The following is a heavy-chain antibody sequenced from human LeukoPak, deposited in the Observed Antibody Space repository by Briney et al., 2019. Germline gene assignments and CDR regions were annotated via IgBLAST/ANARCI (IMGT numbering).Heavy chain of an antibody. CDR1: GGSVSSSHY. CDR3: ARGLLYCSSTSCSAFDY. Sequence: SETLSLTCTVSGGSVSSSHYWGWIRQPPGKGLEWIGSIYYGGSTYYNASLRSRVTTSVDTSKNQFSLKLSSVTAADTAVYYCARGLLYCSSTSCSAFDYWGQGTLVTVSS. CDR2: IYYGGST. D-gene: IGHD2-2*01. V-gene: IGHV4-39*07. J-gene: IGHJ4*02.